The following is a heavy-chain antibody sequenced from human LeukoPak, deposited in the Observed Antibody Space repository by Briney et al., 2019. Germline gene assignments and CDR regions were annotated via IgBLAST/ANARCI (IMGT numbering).Heavy chain of an antibody. CDR1: GYPFSTWE. V-gene: IGHV1-2*02. J-gene: IGHJ4*02. D-gene: IGHD1-26*01. CDR2: INPNSGGT. CDR3: ARSGKGAMAKYYFDY. Sequence: EASVKVSCKTSGYPFSTWEINGVRQAPGQGLEWMGWINPNSGGTNYAQKFQGRVTVTRDTSISTAYMELSRLRSDDTAVYYCARSGKGAMAKYYFDYWGQGTLVTVSS.